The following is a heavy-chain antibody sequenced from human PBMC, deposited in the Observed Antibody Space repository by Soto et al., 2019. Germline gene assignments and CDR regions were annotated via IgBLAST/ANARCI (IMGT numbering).Heavy chain of an antibody. Sequence: QVQLQESGPGLVKPSETLSLTCTVSGGSISSYYWSWIRQPPGKGLEWIGYIYYSGSTNYNPSLKSRVTLSVDTSKNQFSLKLSSVTAADTAVYYCARTLFTYGNWFDPWGQGTLVTVSS. CDR2: IYYSGST. CDR3: ARTLFTYGNWFDP. J-gene: IGHJ5*02. D-gene: IGHD4-17*01. V-gene: IGHV4-59*01. CDR1: GGSISSYY.